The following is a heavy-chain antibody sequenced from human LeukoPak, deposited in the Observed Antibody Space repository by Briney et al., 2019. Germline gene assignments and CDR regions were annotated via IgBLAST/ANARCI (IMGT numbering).Heavy chain of an antibody. CDR1: GFPFRDHA. J-gene: IGHJ4*02. Sequence: GGSLRLSCEASGFPFRDHAMHWVRQAPGKGLEWVAVISYDARHENYADSVKGRFTVSRDDSRSTPYLQMNSLKTDDTAVYFCARDEFDGYNLGPSIYWGQGTLVTVSS. CDR3: ARDEFDGYNLGPSIY. D-gene: IGHD5-24*01. V-gene: IGHV3-30*03. CDR2: ISYDARHE.